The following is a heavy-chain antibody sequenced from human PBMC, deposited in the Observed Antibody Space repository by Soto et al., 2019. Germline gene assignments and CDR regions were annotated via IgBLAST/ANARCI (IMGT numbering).Heavy chain of an antibody. J-gene: IGHJ4*02. V-gene: IGHV1-18*04. D-gene: IGHD5-12*01. CDR1: GYTFTSYG. Sequence: ASVKVSCKASGYTFTSYGISWVRQAPGQGLEWMGWISAYNGNTNYAQKLQGRVTMTTDTSTSTAYMELRSLRSDDTAVYYCARDLGYSGYDYDGYFDNWGQGTLVTVSS. CDR3: ARDLGYSGYDYDGYFDN. CDR2: ISAYNGNT.